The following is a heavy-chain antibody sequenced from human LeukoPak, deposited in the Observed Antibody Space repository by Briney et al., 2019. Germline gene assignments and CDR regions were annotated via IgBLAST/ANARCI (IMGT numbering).Heavy chain of an antibody. D-gene: IGHD3-9*01. CDR2: ISSGGTTI. CDR1: GFTFSGYW. CDR3: ARDLMPYVDPEYFDH. V-gene: IGHV3-48*04. J-gene: IGHJ4*02. Sequence: GGSLRLSCAASGFTFSGYWMSWVRQAPGKGLEWISFISSGGTTISYAESVRGRFTISRDNARNSLFLQMNSLRVEDTAVYYCARDLMPYVDPEYFDHWGQGTLVTVSS.